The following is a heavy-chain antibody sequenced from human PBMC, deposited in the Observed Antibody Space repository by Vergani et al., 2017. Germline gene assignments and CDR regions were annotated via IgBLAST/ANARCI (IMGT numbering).Heavy chain of an antibody. V-gene: IGHV3-21*01. CDR3: ASSGYLLLWSHFDL. D-gene: IGHD3-10*01. CDR2: ISSSSSYI. J-gene: IGHJ2*01. CDR1: GFTFSSYA. Sequence: EVQLVESGGGLVQPGGSLRLSCAASGFTFSSYAMSWVRQAPGKGLEWVSSISSSSSYIYYADSVKGRFTISRDNAKNSLYLQMNSLRAEDTAVYFCASSGYLLLWSHFDLWGRGTLVTVSS.